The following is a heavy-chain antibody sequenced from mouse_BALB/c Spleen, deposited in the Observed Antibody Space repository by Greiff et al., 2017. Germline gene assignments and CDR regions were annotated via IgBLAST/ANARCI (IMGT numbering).Heavy chain of an antibody. J-gene: IGHJ3*01. CDR2: ILPGSGST. V-gene: IGHV1-9*01. CDR1: GYTFSSYW. CDR3: ARGDGTLAY. Sequence: QVQLQQSGAELMKPGASVKISCKATGYTFSSYWIEWVKQRPGHGLEWIGEILPGSGSTNYNEKFKGKATFTADTSSNTAYLQLSSLTSEDSAVYYCARGDGTLAYWGQGTLVTVSA. D-gene: IGHD1-1*01.